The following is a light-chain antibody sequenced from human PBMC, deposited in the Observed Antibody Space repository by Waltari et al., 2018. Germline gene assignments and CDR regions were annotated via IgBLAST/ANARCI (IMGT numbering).Light chain of an antibody. CDR1: QRVLYTSNNRHY. CDR2: CTC. V-gene: IGKV4-1*01. Sequence: DIEMTQSPDSLAVYLDERATIHCKSSQRVLYTSNNRHYVSWYQQKPGQPPKLRISCTCTRERGGPDRCSGSGDGTDFTLAISSLQPVGLAVDYCQQYYSTSWTFGQGTNVESK. J-gene: IGKJ1*01. CDR3: QQYYSTSWT.